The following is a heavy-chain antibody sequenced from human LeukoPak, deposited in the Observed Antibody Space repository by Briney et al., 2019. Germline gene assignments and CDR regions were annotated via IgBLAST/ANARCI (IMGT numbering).Heavy chain of an antibody. V-gene: IGHV3-30*03. CDR1: GFTFSSYG. J-gene: IGHJ4*02. CDR3: ARGPSSYYDSSGYSHYFDY. D-gene: IGHD3-22*01. Sequence: PGRSLRLSCAASGFTFSSYGMHWVRQAPGKGLEWVAVISYDGSNKYYTDSVKGRFTISRENPRNMLFLQMSSLRAEDTAVYYCARGPSSYYDSSGYSHYFDYWGLGTLVTVSS. CDR2: ISYDGSNK.